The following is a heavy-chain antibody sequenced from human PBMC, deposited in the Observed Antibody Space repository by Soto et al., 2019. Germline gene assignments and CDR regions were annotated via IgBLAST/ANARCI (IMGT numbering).Heavy chain of an antibody. V-gene: IGHV4-34*01. CDR1: GGSFSGYY. D-gene: IGHD6-13*01. J-gene: IGHJ4*02. CDR2: INHSGST. CDR3: AFSRIAALDY. Sequence: QVQLQQWGAGLLKPSETRSLTCAVYGGSFSGYYWSWIRQPPGKGLEWIGEINHSGSTNYNPSLKSRVTISVDTSKNQFSLKLSSVTAADTAVYYCAFSRIAALDYWGQGTLVTVSS.